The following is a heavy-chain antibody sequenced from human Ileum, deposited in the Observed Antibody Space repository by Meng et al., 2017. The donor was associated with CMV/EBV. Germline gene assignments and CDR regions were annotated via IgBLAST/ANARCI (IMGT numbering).Heavy chain of an antibody. V-gene: IGHV3-30*04. CDR1: GFTLSSYA. D-gene: IGHD6-13*01. CDR2: ISYDGSNK. J-gene: IGHJ6*02. Sequence: GGSLRPSCAASGFTLSSYAMHWFRQAPGKGLEWVAVISYDGSNKYYADSVKGRFTSSRDNSKNTLYLQMNSLRAEETAVYDGARGGDSGNDDYYGMDAWGQGTTVTVSS. CDR3: ARGGDSGNDDYYGMDA.